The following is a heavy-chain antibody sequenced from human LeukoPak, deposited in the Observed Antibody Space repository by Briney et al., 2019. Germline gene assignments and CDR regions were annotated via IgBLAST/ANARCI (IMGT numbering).Heavy chain of an antibody. D-gene: IGHD3-22*01. CDR1: GFTFSSYS. J-gene: IGHJ4*02. CDR3: ARDPIVAQFDY. V-gene: IGHV3-21*01. Sequence: PGGSLRLYGAASGFTFSSYSMNWVRQAPGKGLKWYSSISSSSSYIYYADSVKGRLTISRDNAKTSLYLQMNSLRAEDTAVYYCARDPIVAQFDYWGQGTLVTVSS. CDR2: ISSSSSYI.